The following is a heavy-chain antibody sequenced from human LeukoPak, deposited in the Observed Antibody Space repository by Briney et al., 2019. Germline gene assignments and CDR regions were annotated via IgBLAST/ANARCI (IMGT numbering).Heavy chain of an antibody. CDR1: GFTFSSYS. Sequence: GGSLRLSCAASGFTFSSYSMNWVRQAPGKGLEWVSSISSSSSCIYYADSVKGRFTISRDNAKNSLYLQMNSLRAEDTAVYYCASSSYGDPYYFDYWGQGTLVTVSS. D-gene: IGHD4-17*01. J-gene: IGHJ4*02. V-gene: IGHV3-21*01. CDR3: ASSSYGDPYYFDY. CDR2: ISSSSSCI.